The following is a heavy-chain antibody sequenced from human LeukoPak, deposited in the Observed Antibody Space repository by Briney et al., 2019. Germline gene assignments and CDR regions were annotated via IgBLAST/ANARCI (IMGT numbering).Heavy chain of an antibody. J-gene: IGHJ5*02. CDR2: IKQDGSDK. CDR3: AKPATYSSSSGFDP. V-gene: IGHV3-7*01. CDR1: GFTLSRFW. D-gene: IGHD6-6*01. Sequence: GGSLRLSCAASGFTLSRFWMSWVRQAPGRGLEWVANIKQDGSDKRYVDSVKGRFTVSRDNSKNFLYLEMNSLRAEDTAVYYCAKPATYSSSSGFDPWGQGTLVTVSS.